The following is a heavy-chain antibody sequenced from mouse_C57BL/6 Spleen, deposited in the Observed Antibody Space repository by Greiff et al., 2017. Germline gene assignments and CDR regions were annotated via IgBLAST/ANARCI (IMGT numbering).Heavy chain of an antibody. CDR2: IYPGSGNT. D-gene: IGHD1-3*01. J-gene: IGHJ4*01. V-gene: IGHV1-55*01. CDR1: GYTFTSYW. Sequence: QVQLQQPGAELVKPGASVKMSCKASGYTFTSYWITWVKQRPGQGLEWIGDIYPGSGNTNYNEKFKIKATFTVETSSNTGYVHLSSMKSEDSAIYNWERGTNYYAFDYWGQGTSVTVSS. CDR3: ERGTNYYAFDY.